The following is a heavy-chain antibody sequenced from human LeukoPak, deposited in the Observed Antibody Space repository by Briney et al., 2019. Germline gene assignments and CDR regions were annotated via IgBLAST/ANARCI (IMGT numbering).Heavy chain of an antibody. D-gene: IGHD3-10*01. CDR2: IYYSGST. CDR1: GGSTSSSSYY. J-gene: IGHJ4*02. Sequence: PSETLSLTCTVSGGSTSSSSYYWGWIRQPPGKGLEWIGSIYYSGSTYYNPSLKSRVTISVDTSKNQFSLKLSSVTAADTAVYYCARNYYGSGRTFDYWGQGTLVTVSS. CDR3: ARNYYGSGRTFDY. V-gene: IGHV4-39*07.